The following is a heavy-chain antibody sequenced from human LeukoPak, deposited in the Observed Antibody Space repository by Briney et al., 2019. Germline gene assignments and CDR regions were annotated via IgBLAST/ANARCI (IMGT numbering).Heavy chain of an antibody. D-gene: IGHD2-2*01. Sequence: ASVKVSCKASGGTFSTYAISWVRQAPGQGLEWMGGIIPIFGTANYAQNFQGRVTITADESTSTAYMELSSLRSEDTAVYYCARADCSSTSCRPYYYYYGMDVWGQGTTVTVSS. CDR1: GGTFSTYA. V-gene: IGHV1-69*13. CDR3: ARADCSSTSCRPYYYYYGMDV. CDR2: IIPIFGTA. J-gene: IGHJ6*02.